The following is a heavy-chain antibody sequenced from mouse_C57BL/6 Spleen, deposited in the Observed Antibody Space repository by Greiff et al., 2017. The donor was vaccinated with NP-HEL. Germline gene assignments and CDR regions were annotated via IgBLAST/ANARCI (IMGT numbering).Heavy chain of an antibody. J-gene: IGHJ2*01. CDR2: IDPSDSYT. V-gene: IGHV1-69*01. CDR3: ARGSTTVGFDY. D-gene: IGHD1-1*01. Sequence: QVQLQQPGAELVMPGASVKLSCKASGYTFTSYWMHWVKQRPGQGLEWIGEIDPSDSYTNYNQKFKGKSTLTVDKSSSTAYMQLSSLTSEDSAVYYCARGSTTVGFDYWGKGTTLTVSS. CDR1: GYTFTSYW.